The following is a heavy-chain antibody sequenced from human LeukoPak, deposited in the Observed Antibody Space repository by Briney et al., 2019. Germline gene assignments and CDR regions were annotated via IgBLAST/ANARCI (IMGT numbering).Heavy chain of an antibody. Sequence: GGSLRLSCAASGFTFSSYSLNWVRQAPGKGREWVSYISTTSNYIYYADSVKGRFSISRDNAKNSLYLQMNSLRAEDTAVYYCARDQIVGATVDYWGQGTLVTVSS. J-gene: IGHJ4*02. CDR1: GFTFSSYS. V-gene: IGHV3-21*01. CDR3: ARDQIVGATVDY. D-gene: IGHD1-26*01. CDR2: ISTTSNYI.